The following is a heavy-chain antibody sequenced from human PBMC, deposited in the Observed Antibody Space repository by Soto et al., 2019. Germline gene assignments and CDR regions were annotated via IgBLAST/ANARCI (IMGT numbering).Heavy chain of an antibody. CDR3: ASSLVPAARPPYGMDV. CDR2: IIALNGNT. J-gene: IGHJ6*02. D-gene: IGHD2-2*02. Sequence: QVQLVQSGAEVKKPGASVKVSCKASGYTFTSYGISWVRQAPGQGLEWMGGIIALNGNTKYAQRRQGRVTVTTDTSTSTAYMGMRSLRSDDTSVYYCASSLVPAARPPYGMDVWGQGTTVTVSS. CDR1: GYTFTSYG. V-gene: IGHV1-18*01.